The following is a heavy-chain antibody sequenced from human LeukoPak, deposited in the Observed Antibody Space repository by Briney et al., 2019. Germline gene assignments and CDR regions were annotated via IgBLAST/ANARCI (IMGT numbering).Heavy chain of an antibody. V-gene: IGHV3-23*01. CDR3: AKATGTLGN. D-gene: IGHD1-1*01. Sequence: GGSLRLSCAASGFTVSSNYMSWVRQAPGKGLEWVSTISNSDGKTYYAESVKGRFTISRDNSKNTLYLQMNSLTAEDTAIYYCAKATGTLGNWDQGTLVTVSS. J-gene: IGHJ4*02. CDR1: GFTVSSNY. CDR2: ISNSDGKT.